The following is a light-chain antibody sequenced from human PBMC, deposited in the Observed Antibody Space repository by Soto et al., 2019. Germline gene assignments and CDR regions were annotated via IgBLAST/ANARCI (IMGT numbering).Light chain of an antibody. CDR2: LGS. Sequence: DTVMTQSPLSLSVTPGEPASISCRSSQSLLHSNGYNYLDWYLQKQGQSPQLMISLGSFRAAGVPDRCSGSGSGTDFTLKISRVEAADVAVYYSKQARHTLSFGGGTKVEIK. V-gene: IGKV2-28*01. CDR1: QSLLHSNGYNY. J-gene: IGKJ4*01. CDR3: KQARHTLS.